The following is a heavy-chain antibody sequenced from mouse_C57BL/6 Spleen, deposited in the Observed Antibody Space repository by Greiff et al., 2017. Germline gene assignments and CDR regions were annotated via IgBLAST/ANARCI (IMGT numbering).Heavy chain of an antibody. Sequence: EVKLVESGGGLVKPGGSLKLSCAASGFTFSDYGLHWVRQAPEKGLEWVAYISSGSSTIYYADPVKGRFTISRDNAKNTLFLQMTSLRSEDTAMYYCARRRSGYANFDYWGQGTTLTVSS. V-gene: IGHV5-17*01. CDR3: ARRRSGYANFDY. CDR2: ISSGSSTI. J-gene: IGHJ2*01. CDR1: GFTFSDYG. D-gene: IGHD3-2*02.